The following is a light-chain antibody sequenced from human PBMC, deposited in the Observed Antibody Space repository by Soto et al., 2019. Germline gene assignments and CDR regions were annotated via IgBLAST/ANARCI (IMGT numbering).Light chain of an antibody. V-gene: IGKV1-9*01. CDR2: GAN. Sequence: DIQLTQSPPFLSASVGDRVTITCRVSQAIRYYLVWYQQKPGRAPKLLIYGANILQSGVPSRFSGSGSRTEFTLTISGLLPEDFATYYCQQVYSFPYTFGQGT. J-gene: IGKJ2*01. CDR1: QAIRYY. CDR3: QQVYSFPYT.